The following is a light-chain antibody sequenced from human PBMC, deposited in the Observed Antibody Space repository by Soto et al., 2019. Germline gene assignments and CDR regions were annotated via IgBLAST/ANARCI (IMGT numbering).Light chain of an antibody. J-gene: IGKJ4*01. V-gene: IGKV1-5*03. Sequence: DIQMTQSPSTLSASAGDRVTITCRASQSIRSWLAWYQQKPGKAPKLLIYKASSLESGVPSRFSGSGSGTEFTLTISSLQPDDFATYYCQHYNSYPLTFGGGTKVEIK. CDR2: KAS. CDR3: QHYNSYPLT. CDR1: QSIRSW.